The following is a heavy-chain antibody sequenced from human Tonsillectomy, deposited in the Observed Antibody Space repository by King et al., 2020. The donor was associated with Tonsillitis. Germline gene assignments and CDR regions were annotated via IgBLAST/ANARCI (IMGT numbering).Heavy chain of an antibody. V-gene: IGHV3-74*02. CDR1: GFTFSSYW. D-gene: IGHD5-24*01. CDR2: INSDGTIK. Sequence: VQLVESGGGLVQPGGSLRLSCAASGFTFSSYWMHWVRQAPGKGLVWVSRINSDGTIKSYAGSVKGRFTISRDNVKNTLYLQMKSLRAEDTAVYYCARADGTPLISDVFDIWGQGTMVTVSS. J-gene: IGHJ3*02. CDR3: ARADGTPLISDVFDI.